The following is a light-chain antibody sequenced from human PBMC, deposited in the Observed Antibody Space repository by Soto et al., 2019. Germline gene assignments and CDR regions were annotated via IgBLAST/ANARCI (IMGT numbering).Light chain of an antibody. Sequence: DIQITQSPSSLSASVGDRVTITCRASQSISSYLNWYQQKPGKAPRLLVYAASSLQSGVPSRFSGSGSGTDFTLTISSLQPEDAATYYCQQSYSNPRTFGQGTKVDI. CDR1: QSISSY. CDR3: QQSYSNPRT. CDR2: AAS. V-gene: IGKV1-39*01. J-gene: IGKJ1*01.